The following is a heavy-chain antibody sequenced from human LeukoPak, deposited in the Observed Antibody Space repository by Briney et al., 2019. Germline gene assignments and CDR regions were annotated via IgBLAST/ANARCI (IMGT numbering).Heavy chain of an antibody. J-gene: IGHJ4*02. Sequence: GGSLGLSCAASGFTFRTYWMHGVRQVPGKGLVWVSRMNTDGRNIGYADSVKGRFTISRDNAKNTLYLQMNSLRAEDTAVYYCARENWYLDNWGQGTLVTVSS. CDR3: ARENWYLDN. D-gene: IGHD2-15*01. CDR2: MNTDGRNI. CDR1: GFTFRTYW. V-gene: IGHV3-74*01.